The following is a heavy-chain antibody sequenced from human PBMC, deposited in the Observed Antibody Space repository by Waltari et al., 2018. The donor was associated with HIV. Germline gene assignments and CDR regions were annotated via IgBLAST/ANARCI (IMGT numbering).Heavy chain of an antibody. D-gene: IGHD6-13*01. V-gene: IGHV4-59*01. J-gene: IGHJ4*02. CDR3: ARVDRYTSSGLDY. CDR2: IYYSGST. Sequence: QVQLQESGPGLVKPSETLSLICTVSGGSISNYYWTWIRQPPGKGLEGIGDIYYSGSTNYNPSLKSRVTISVDTSKNQFSLKVRSVTAADTAIYYCARVDRYTSSGLDYWGQGTLVNVSS. CDR1: GGSISNYY.